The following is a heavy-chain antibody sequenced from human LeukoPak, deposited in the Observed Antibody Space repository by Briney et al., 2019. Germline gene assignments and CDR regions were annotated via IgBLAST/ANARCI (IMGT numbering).Heavy chain of an antibody. V-gene: IGHV4-39*01. CDR3: ARSGFGNWFDP. J-gene: IGHJ5*02. CDR2: IYYSGST. D-gene: IGHD3-16*01. CDR1: GGSISSSSYY. Sequence: SETLSLTCTVSGGSISSSSYYWGWIRQPPGKGLEWIGSIYYSGSTYYNPSLESRVTISVDTSKNQFSLKLSSVTAADTAVYYCARSGFGNWFDPWGQGTLVTVSS.